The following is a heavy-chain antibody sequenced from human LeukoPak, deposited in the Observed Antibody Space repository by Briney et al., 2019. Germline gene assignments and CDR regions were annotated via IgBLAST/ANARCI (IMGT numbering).Heavy chain of an antibody. CDR3: ARDSRPRGYYYYYMDV. Sequence: SETLSLTCAVYGGSFSGYYWSWIRQPPGKGLEWIGEINHSGSTNYNPSLKSRVTISVDTSKNQFSLKLSSVTAADTAVYYCARDSRPRGYYYYYMDVWGKGTTVTVSS. V-gene: IGHV4-34*01. J-gene: IGHJ6*03. CDR1: GGSFSGYY. D-gene: IGHD2-21*01. CDR2: INHSGST.